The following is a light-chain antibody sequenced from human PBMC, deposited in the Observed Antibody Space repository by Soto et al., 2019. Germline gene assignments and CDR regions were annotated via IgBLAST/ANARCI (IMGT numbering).Light chain of an antibody. CDR2: TTS. CDR1: QTIAMY. CDR3: QQSFTTPHT. V-gene: IGKV1-39*01. Sequence: DIQMTQSPSSLSASVGDRVTITCRASQTIAMYVNWFQQKPGKAPKPLIYTTSSLQSGVPPRFSGSGSETDFTLTISRLQPEDSATYYCQQSFTTPHTFGPGPKVDIK. J-gene: IGKJ2*01.